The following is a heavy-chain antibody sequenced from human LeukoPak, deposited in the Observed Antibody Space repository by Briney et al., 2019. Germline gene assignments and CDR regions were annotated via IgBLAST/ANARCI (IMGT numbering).Heavy chain of an antibody. D-gene: IGHD3-10*01. CDR2: IRYDGSNK. CDR1: GFTFSSYG. V-gene: IGHV3-30*02. CDR3: AKDPEAVGWFGELSTPY. J-gene: IGHJ4*02. Sequence: GGSLRLSCAAYGFTFSSYGMHWVRQAPGKGLEWVAFIRYDGSNKYYADSVKGRFTISRDNSKNTLYLQMNSLRAEDTAVYYCAKDPEAVGWFGELSTPYWGQGTLVTVSS.